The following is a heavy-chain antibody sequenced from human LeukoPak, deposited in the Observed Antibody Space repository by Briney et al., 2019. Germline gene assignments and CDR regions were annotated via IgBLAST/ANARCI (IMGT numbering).Heavy chain of an antibody. Sequence: GESLQISCKGSGYSFTSNWIGWVRQMPGKGLEWMGIIYPGDSDTRYSPSFQGQVTISADKSISTAYLQWSSLKASDTAMYYCARPKTYYGSGSYYDYWGQGTLVTVSS. V-gene: IGHV5-51*01. CDR2: IYPGDSDT. CDR1: GYSFTSNW. J-gene: IGHJ4*02. D-gene: IGHD3-10*01. CDR3: ARPKTYYGSGSYYDY.